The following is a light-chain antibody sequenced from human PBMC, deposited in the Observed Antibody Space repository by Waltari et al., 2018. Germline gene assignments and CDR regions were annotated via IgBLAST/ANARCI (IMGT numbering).Light chain of an antibody. CDR1: PSTIGNNG. Sequence: QSVLTQPPSVSASPGHKVTIPCYGGPSTIGNNGVSWYRQPPGSVPDLLIYETNGRPTGTPDRFSASKSGTSATLDITGLQPGDEADYYCGTWDSSMAVWLFGGGTKLIV. J-gene: IGLJ3*02. V-gene: IGLV1-51*02. CDR3: GTWDSSMAVWL. CDR2: ETN.